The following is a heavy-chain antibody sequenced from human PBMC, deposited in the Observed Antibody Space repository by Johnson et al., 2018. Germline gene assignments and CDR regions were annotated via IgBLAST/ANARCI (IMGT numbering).Heavy chain of an antibody. CDR3: ARRKDGYNYDAFDI. V-gene: IGHV5-51*01. D-gene: IGHD5-24*01. CDR1: GYSFTSYW. J-gene: IGHJ3*02. Sequence: EVQLVESGAEVKKPGESLKISCKGSGYSFTSYWIGWVRQMPGKGLEWMGIIYPGDSDTRYSPVFHGQVPISADKSLNTAYLQWSSLKAPDTALYYCARRKDGYNYDAFDIWGQGTMVTVSS. CDR2: IYPGDSDT.